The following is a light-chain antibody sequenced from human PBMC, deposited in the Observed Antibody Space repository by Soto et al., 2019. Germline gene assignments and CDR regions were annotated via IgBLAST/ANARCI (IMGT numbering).Light chain of an antibody. J-gene: IGKJ2*01. CDR3: QQSYTVPRYT. Sequence: DIQMTQSPSSLSASVGDRVTITCRASQRISTFVNWYQQKPGKAPKLLIYAASTLQSGVPSRFSGSGSGTDFTLTVSSLQPEDFATYNCQQSYTVPRYTFGQGTKLEI. CDR2: AAS. CDR1: QRISTF. V-gene: IGKV1-39*01.